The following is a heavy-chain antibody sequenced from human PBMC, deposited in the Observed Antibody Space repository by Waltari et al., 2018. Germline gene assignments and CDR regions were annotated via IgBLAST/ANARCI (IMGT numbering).Heavy chain of an antibody. CDR2: VRYDGTTK. CDR3: AKDLTSFGVGYYCDS. CDR1: GFTFSNFG. J-gene: IGHJ4*02. V-gene: IGHV3-30*02. D-gene: IGHD3-3*01. Sequence: QGQLVESGGGVVQPGGSLRLSCAASGFTFSNFGMHWVRQAPGKGLEWVTFVRYDGTTKYYGDSVRGRFTISRDDSKNTLYLQMSSLRAEDTAVYYCAKDLTSFGVGYYCDSWGQGTLVTVSS.